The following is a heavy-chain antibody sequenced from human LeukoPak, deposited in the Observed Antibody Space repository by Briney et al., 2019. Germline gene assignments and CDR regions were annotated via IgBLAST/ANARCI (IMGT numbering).Heavy chain of an antibody. CDR1: GYTFTGYY. Sequence: ASVKVSCKASGYTFTGYYMHWVRQAPGQGLEWMGWINPNSGGTNYAQKFQGRVTMTRDTSISTAYMELSRLRSDDTAVYYCARVNGMAVAGIPPSGMDVWGQGTTVTVSS. J-gene: IGHJ6*02. CDR3: ARVNGMAVAGIPPSGMDV. V-gene: IGHV1-2*02. D-gene: IGHD6-19*01. CDR2: INPNSGGT.